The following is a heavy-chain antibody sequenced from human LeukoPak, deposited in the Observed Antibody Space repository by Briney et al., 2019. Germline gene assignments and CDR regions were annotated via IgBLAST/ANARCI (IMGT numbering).Heavy chain of an antibody. Sequence: SGGSLRLSCAASGFTFSSYSMNWVRQAPGKGLEWVSSISSSSSYIYYADSVKGRFTISRDNAKNSLYLQVNSLRAEDTAVYYCARDHRMKGPVDYWGQGTLVTVSS. CDR1: GFTFSSYS. CDR3: ARDHRMKGPVDY. CDR2: ISSSSSYI. J-gene: IGHJ4*02. V-gene: IGHV3-21*01.